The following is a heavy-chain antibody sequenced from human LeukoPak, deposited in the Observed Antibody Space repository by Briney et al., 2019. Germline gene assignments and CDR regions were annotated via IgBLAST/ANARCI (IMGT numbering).Heavy chain of an antibody. Sequence: PGGSLRLSCAASGFTVSSNYMSWVRQAPGKGLEWVSVIYSGGSTYYADSVKGRFTISRDNSKNTLYLQMNSLRAEDTAVYYCAKGHLSSGSRYFDYWGQGTLVTVSS. CDR2: IYSGGST. CDR3: AKGHLSSGSRYFDY. J-gene: IGHJ4*02. CDR1: GFTVSSNY. D-gene: IGHD6-19*01. V-gene: IGHV3-53*01.